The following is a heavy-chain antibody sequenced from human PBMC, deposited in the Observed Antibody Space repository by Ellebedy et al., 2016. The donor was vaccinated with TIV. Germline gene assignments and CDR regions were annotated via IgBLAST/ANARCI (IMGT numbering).Heavy chain of an antibody. CDR1: GYAFDRYI. Sequence: AASVKVSCKATGYAFDRYIISWVRQAPGQGLAWMGRISAYPGDTKYAQKFRGRVNLTTDTPKRTAYMDLRSLTSDDTDVYYCARDMVQGMVARYLCFDYWGQGTLVTGFS. J-gene: IGHJ4*02. CDR2: ISAYPGDT. CDR3: ARDMVQGMVARYLCFDY. V-gene: IGHV1-18*01. D-gene: IGHD5-12*01.